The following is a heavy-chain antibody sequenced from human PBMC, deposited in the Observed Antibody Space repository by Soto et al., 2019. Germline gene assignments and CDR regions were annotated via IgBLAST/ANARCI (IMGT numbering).Heavy chain of an antibody. CDR2: IYPGDSDT. D-gene: IGHD1-20*01. CDR3: ARSRITGSTWTFDY. J-gene: IGHJ4*02. V-gene: IGHV5-51*01. CDR1: GYSFTNYW. Sequence: GESLKISCKTSGYSFTNYWIGWVRQMPGKGLEWMGIIYPGDSDTRYSPSLQGQVTISADKSISTAYLQWRSLKASDSAMYYCARSRITGSTWTFDYWGQETLVTVSS.